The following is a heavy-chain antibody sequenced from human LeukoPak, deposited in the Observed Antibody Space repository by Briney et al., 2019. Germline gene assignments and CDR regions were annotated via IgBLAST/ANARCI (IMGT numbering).Heavy chain of an antibody. Sequence: ASVKVSCKASGYTFTSSGISWVRQAPGQGLEWMGWISAYNGNTNYAQKLQGRVTMTTDTSTSTAYMELRSLRSDDTAVYYCARAAIVATITRADYWGQGTLVTASS. D-gene: IGHD5-12*01. V-gene: IGHV1-18*01. CDR1: GYTFTSSG. CDR2: ISAYNGNT. CDR3: ARAAIVATITRADY. J-gene: IGHJ4*02.